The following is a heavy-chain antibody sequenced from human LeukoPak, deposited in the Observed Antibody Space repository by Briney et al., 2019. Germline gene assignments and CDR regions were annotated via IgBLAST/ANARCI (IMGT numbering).Heavy chain of an antibody. CDR3: ARDQYDTWSRRGNFDS. Sequence: GGSLRLSCAASGFTFSTYGMHWVRQAPGKGLQWVAVIWYDGNNKYYADSVKGRFTISRDNSKNTLYLQMNSLRAEDTAVYYCARDQYDTWSRRGNFDSWGQGTLVIVSS. CDR2: IWYDGNNK. V-gene: IGHV3-33*01. CDR1: GFTFSTYG. D-gene: IGHD3-3*01. J-gene: IGHJ4*02.